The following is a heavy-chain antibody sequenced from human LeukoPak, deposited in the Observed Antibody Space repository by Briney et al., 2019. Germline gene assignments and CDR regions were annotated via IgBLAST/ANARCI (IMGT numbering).Heavy chain of an antibody. J-gene: IGHJ4*02. V-gene: IGHV4-39*01. CDR1: ARSISSRCFY. D-gene: IGHD6-25*01. CDR2: ISYRGTA. Sequence: SETLSLTCSLAARSISSRCFYWGWIRQPPRKGLQWIGSISYRGTAYYNPALKSRVTISVDTSKNQCSLKVSSVTAADTAVYYCARGGRLRKGELDHWGQGTLVTVSS. CDR3: ARGGRLRKGELDH.